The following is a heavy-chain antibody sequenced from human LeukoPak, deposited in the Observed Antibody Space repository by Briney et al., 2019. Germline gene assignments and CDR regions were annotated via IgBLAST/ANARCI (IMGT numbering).Heavy chain of an antibody. CDR3: ARSEQWLVPLDH. CDR2: IYYSGST. Sequence: PSETLSLTCTVSGGSISNYYWSWIRQPPGKGLEWIGYIYYSGSTNYNPSLKSRVTISVDTSKNQFSLKLSSVTAADTAVYYCARSEQWLVPLDHWGQGTLVTVSS. J-gene: IGHJ4*02. CDR1: GGSISNYY. V-gene: IGHV4-59*12. D-gene: IGHD6-19*01.